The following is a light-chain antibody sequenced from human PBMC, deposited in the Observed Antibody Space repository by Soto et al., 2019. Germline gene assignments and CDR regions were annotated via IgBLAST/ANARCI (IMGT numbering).Light chain of an antibody. Sequence: DIQLIQSPFTLSASVGDRVTITCRASQGVNIWLAWYQQKPGRAPRLLIHRASILESGVPSRFSGSGSGTEFTLTISSLQPDDFATYYCQQYNVYWSFGPGTKVDIK. V-gene: IGKV1-5*03. CDR1: QGVNIW. J-gene: IGKJ1*01. CDR2: RAS. CDR3: QQYNVYWS.